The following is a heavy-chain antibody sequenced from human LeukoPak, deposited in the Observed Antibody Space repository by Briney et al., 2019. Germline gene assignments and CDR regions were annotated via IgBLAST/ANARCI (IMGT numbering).Heavy chain of an antibody. V-gene: IGHV4-34*01. CDR1: GGSFSGYY. Sequence: SETLSLTCAVYGGSFSGYYWSWIRQPPGKGLEWIGEINHSGSTNYNPSLKSRVTISVDTSKNQFSLKLSSVTAADTAVYYCAIYGSGIRYDWFDPWGQGTLVTVSS. J-gene: IGHJ5*02. CDR3: AIYGSGIRYDWFDP. CDR2: INHSGST. D-gene: IGHD3-10*01.